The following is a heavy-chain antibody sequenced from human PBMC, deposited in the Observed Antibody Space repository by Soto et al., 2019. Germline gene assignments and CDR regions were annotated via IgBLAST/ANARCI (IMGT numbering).Heavy chain of an antibody. J-gene: IGHJ6*01. D-gene: IGHD2-8*01. V-gene: IGHV3-23*01. CDR3: GKDLIIGSPPGHYGLDV. CDR1: GFTFSSYA. Sequence: EVQLLESGRGLVHPGASLRVSCAASGFTFSSYAMTWVRQAPGQGLEWVAVISGSGGATYYADLVKGRFTMSRDNSKNTVNVLMISLRVEDLGTYYCGKDLIIGSPPGHYGLDVW. CDR2: ISGSGGAT.